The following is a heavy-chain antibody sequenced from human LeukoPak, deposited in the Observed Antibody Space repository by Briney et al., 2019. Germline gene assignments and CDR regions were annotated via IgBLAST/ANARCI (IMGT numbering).Heavy chain of an antibody. D-gene: IGHD6-13*01. CDR2: ISSNGGST. Sequence: PGGSLRLSCAASGFTFSSYAMHWVRQAPGKELEYVSAISSNGGSTYYANSVKGRFTISRDNSKNTLYLQMGSLRAEDMAVYYCARQATRIAAAGTSIDYWGQGTLVTVSS. CDR1: GFTFSSYA. J-gene: IGHJ4*02. CDR3: ARQATRIAAAGTSIDY. V-gene: IGHV3-64*01.